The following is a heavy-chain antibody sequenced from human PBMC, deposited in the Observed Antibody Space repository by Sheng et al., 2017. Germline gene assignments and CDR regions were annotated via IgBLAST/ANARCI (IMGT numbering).Heavy chain of an antibody. CDR3: ARDRGTTSSQGWYFDS. CDR1: GFTFSSSG. CDR2: IWYDGSNK. V-gene: IGHV3-33*01. Sequence: QVQLVESGGGVVQPGRSLRLSCAASGFTFSSSGMHWVRQAPGKGLEWVAIIWYDGSNKYYGDSVKGRFTISRDNSKSTVYLQMDTLRAEDTAVYYCARDRGTTSSQGWYFDSWGRGTLVTVSS. D-gene: IGHD1-1*01. J-gene: IGHJ2*01.